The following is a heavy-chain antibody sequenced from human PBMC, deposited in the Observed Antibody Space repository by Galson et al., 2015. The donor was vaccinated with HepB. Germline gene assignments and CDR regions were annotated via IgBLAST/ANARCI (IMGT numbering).Heavy chain of an antibody. CDR2: IRYDGSNK. D-gene: IGHD4-17*01. Sequence: SLRLSCAASGFTFSSYGMHWVRQAPGKGLEWVAFIRYDGSNKYYADSVKGRFTISRDNSKNTLYLQMNSLRAEDTAVYYCAKSDLSNYGDYVDLSYYYGMDVWGQGTTVTVSS. CDR1: GFTFSSYG. J-gene: IGHJ6*02. V-gene: IGHV3-30*02. CDR3: AKSDLSNYGDYVDLSYYYGMDV.